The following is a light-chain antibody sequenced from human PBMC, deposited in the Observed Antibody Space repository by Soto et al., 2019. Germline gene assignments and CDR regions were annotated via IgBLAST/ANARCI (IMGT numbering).Light chain of an antibody. J-gene: IGKJ1*01. V-gene: IGKV4-1*01. Sequence: DIVMTQSPDSLAVSLGERATINCKSSQSVLYSSNNKNYLAWYQQKPGQPPKLLIYWASTRESGVPDRVSGSGSVTDFTLTISSLQAEDVAVYYCQQYYDAPQTFVQGTKVEIK. CDR1: QSVLYSSNNKNY. CDR3: QQYYDAPQT. CDR2: WAS.